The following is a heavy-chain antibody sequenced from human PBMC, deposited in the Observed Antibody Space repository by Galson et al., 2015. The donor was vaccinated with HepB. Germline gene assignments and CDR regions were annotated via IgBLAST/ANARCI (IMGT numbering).Heavy chain of an antibody. V-gene: IGHV1-3*01. D-gene: IGHD3-22*01. J-gene: IGHJ4*02. CDR1: GYTFTSHA. Sequence: SCKASGYTFTSHAMHWVRQAPGQRLEWMGWISAGNGNTKYSQKFQGRVTITRDTSASTAYMELSSLRSEDTAVYYCARDSAGITMIYWGQGTLVTVSS. CDR2: ISAGNGNT. CDR3: ARDSAGITMIY.